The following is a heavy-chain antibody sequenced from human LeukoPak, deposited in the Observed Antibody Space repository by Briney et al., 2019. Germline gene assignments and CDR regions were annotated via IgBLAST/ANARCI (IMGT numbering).Heavy chain of an antibody. D-gene: IGHD3-22*01. J-gene: IGHJ4*02. CDR3: ARRSENSSGYYFAYYFDY. Sequence: PSETLSLTCAVFGYSISSGYYWGWIRQPPGKGLEWIGSIYHSGSTYYNPSLKSRVTISVDTSKNQFSLKLSSVTAADTAVYYCARRSENSSGYYFAYYFDYWGQGTLVTVSS. CDR2: IYHSGST. CDR1: GYSISSGYY. V-gene: IGHV4-38-2*01.